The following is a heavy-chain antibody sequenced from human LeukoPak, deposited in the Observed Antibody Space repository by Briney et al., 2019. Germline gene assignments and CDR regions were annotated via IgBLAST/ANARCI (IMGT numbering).Heavy chain of an antibody. D-gene: IGHD1-26*01. CDR2: IYYSGST. Sequence: PSETLSLSCTDSGGSISSYYWSWIGQPPGKGLEWIGYIYYSGSTNYNPSLKSRVTISVDTSKNQFSLKLSSVTAADTAVYYCARERGSGSYYDYWGQGTLVTVSS. V-gene: IGHV4-59*01. CDR3: ARERGSGSYYDY. CDR1: GGSISSYY. J-gene: IGHJ4*02.